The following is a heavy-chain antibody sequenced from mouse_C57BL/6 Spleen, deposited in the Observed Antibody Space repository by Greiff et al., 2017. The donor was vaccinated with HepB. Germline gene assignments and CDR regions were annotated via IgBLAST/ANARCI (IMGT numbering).Heavy chain of an antibody. CDR3: ARGGDYGRDFDY. CDR2: IYPGSGNT. Sequence: QVQLQQSGAELVRPGASVKLSCKASGYTFTDYYINWVKQRPGQGLEWIAMIYPGSGNTSYNEKFKGKATLAAEKSSSTAYMQLSSLTSEDSAVYFCARGGDYGRDFDYWGQGTTLTVSS. D-gene: IGHD1-1*01. J-gene: IGHJ2*01. V-gene: IGHV1-76*01. CDR1: GYTFTDYY.